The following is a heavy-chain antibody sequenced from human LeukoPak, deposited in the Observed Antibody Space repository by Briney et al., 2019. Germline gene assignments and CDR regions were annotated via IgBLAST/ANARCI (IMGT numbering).Heavy chain of an antibody. V-gene: IGHV1-8*01. J-gene: IGHJ6*02. CDR3: ASYYYGSGSYYNVNGMDV. CDR2: MNPNSGNT. CDR1: GYTFTSYD. Sequence: ASVKVSCKASGYTFTSYDINWVRQATGQGLEWMGWMNPNSGNTGYAQKFQGRVTMTRNTSISTAYMELSSLRSEDTAVYYCASYYYGSGSYYNVNGMDVWAKGPRSPSP. D-gene: IGHD3-10*01.